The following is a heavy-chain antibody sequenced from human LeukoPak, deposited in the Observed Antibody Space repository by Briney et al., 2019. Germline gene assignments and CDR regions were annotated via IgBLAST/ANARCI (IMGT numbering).Heavy chain of an antibody. CDR1: GFTFSTYW. CDR3: ARDSAGNDY. J-gene: IGHJ4*02. V-gene: IGHV3-7*01. D-gene: IGHD6-13*01. Sequence: GGSLRLSYAASGFTFSTYWMSWVRQAPGKGLEWVANIKQDGSEKYYVDSVKGRFTISRDNAKNSLYLQMNSLRAEDTAMYYCARDSAGNDYWGQGTLVTVSS. CDR2: IKQDGSEK.